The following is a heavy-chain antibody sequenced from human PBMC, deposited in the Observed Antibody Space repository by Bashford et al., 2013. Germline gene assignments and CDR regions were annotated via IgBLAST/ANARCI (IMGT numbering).Heavy chain of an antibody. CDR2: IYSSGST. J-gene: IGHJ4*02. D-gene: IGHD3-16*01. V-gene: IGHV4-4*07. Sequence: SETLSLTCTVSGDSISSYYWSWMRQPAGKGLEWIGRIYSSGSTNYNPSLQSRLTMSVDTSKNQFSLNLNSVTAADTAVYYCARGGGSGLKYFDSWGQGTLVTVSS. CDR3: ARGGGSGLKYFDS. CDR1: GDSISSYY.